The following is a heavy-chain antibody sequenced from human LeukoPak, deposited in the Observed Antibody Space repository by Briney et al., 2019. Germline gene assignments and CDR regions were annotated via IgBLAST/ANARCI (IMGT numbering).Heavy chain of an antibody. V-gene: IGHV4-4*07. Sequence: SETLSLTRTVSGGSISSYYWSWIRQPAGKGLEWIGRIYTSGSTNYNPSLKSRVTMSVDTSKNQFSLKLSSVTAADTAVYYCARDRRVGATTLRWFDPWGQGTLVTVSS. J-gene: IGHJ5*02. CDR2: IYTSGST. D-gene: IGHD1-26*01. CDR1: GGSISSYY. CDR3: ARDRRVGATTLRWFDP.